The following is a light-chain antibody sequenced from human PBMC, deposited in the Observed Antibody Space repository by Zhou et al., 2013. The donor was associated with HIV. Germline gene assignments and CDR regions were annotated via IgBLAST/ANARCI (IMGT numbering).Light chain of an antibody. CDR3: QQYDNLLTT. CDR1: QDISNY. Sequence: DIQMTQSPSSLSASVGDRVTITCQASQDISNYLNWYQQKPGKAPKLLIYDASNLETGVPSRFSGSGSGTDFTFTISSLQPEDIATYYCQQYDNLLTTFGGGTEGRRSN. V-gene: IGKV1-33*01. CDR2: DAS. J-gene: IGKJ4*01.